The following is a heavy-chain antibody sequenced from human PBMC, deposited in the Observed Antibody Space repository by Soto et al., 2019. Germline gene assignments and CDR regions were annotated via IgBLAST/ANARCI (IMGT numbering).Heavy chain of an antibody. V-gene: IGHV4-59*01. Sequence: SETLSLTCTVSGGSISSYYWSWIRQPPGKGLEWIGYIYYSGSTNYNPSLKSRVTISVDTSKNQFSLKLSSVTAADTAVYYCARGLATEKEYGFFDYWGQGTLVTVSS. J-gene: IGHJ4*02. CDR1: GGSISSYY. CDR3: ARGLATEKEYGFFDY. D-gene: IGHD4-17*01. CDR2: IYYSGST.